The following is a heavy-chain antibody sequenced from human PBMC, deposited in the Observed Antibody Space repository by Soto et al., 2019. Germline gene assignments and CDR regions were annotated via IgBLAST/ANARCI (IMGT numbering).Heavy chain of an antibody. CDR3: ARSVFP. CDR1: GGSISTGAYY. Sequence: HVQLQESRQGLVKPLQTLSLTCTVTGGSISTGAYYWNSIRQHPGKGLEWIGYIHYIGSTYYNPSLKSRVTISLDTSKNQFSLKLSSVTAADTAVYYCARSVFPWGQGTLVTVSS. V-gene: IGHV4-31*03. J-gene: IGHJ5*02. CDR2: IHYIGST.